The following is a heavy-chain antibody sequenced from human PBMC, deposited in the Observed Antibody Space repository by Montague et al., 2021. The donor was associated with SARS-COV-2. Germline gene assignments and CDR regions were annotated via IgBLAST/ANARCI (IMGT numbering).Heavy chain of an antibody. D-gene: IGHD3-10*01. CDR3: AKEAPLYFGSIS. Sequence: SLRLSFAASGFTFSSYAMTWVRQAPGKGLAWVSAISGSGSSSSYEDSVNGRFTISRDYGTSTVFLEMHSLGVDDTSMYYCAKEAPLYFGSISWGHGTLVTVSS. V-gene: IGHV3-23*05. J-gene: IGHJ4*01. CDR1: GFTFSSYA. CDR2: ISGSGSSS.